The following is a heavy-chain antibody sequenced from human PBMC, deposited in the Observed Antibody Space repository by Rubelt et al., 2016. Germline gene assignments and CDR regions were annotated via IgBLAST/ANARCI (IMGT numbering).Heavy chain of an antibody. CDR3: ARDGSEWSRDY. CDR2: ISTNHDYT. CDR1: GFTFSSYS. Sequence: EVQLVDSGGGLVRPGGSLRLSCAASGFTFSSYSMNWVRQAPGKGLEWVALISTNHDYTYYADSVKGRFTISRDNARNSLFLQMNNLRADDTAVYYCARDGSEWSRDYWGPGTLVTVSS. D-gene: IGHD1-26*01. V-gene: IGHV3-21*02. J-gene: IGHJ4*02.